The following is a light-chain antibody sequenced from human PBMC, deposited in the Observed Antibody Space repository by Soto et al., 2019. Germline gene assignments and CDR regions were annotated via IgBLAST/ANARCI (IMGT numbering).Light chain of an antibody. CDR2: AAS. Sequence: AIQRTQSPSSLSASLVDRVTITCRASQGIRSALGWYQQKPGKAPKLLIYAASTLQSGVPSRFSGSGSGTDFTLTISSLQPEDFATYYCLLDFSYFWAFGQGTKVDIK. CDR3: LLDFSYFWA. CDR1: QGIRSA. J-gene: IGKJ1*01. V-gene: IGKV1-6*01.